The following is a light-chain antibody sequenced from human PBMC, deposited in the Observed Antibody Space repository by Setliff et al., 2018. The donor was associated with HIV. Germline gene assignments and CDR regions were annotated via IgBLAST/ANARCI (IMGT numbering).Light chain of an antibody. Sequence: QSVLAQPPSASGTPGQRVTISCSGSSSNVGSNYVYWYQQLPGTAPKLLIYRNNQRPSGVPARFSGSKSGTSASLAISGLRSGDEADYYCAAWDDSLSGYVFGTGTKVTVL. CDR1: SSNVGSNY. J-gene: IGLJ1*01. CDR3: AAWDDSLSGYV. V-gene: IGLV1-47*01. CDR2: RNN.